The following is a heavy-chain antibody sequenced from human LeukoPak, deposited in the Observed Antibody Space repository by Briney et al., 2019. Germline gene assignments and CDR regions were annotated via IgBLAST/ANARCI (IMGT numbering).Heavy chain of an antibody. D-gene: IGHD6-6*01. V-gene: IGHV1-69*05. CDR1: GGTFSSYA. J-gene: IGHJ6*03. CDR3: ASGIAARSVYYYIDV. CDR2: IIPIFGKA. Sequence: SVKVPCKDSGGTFSSYAISWVRQAPGQGLEWMGGIIPIFGKANYAQKFQGRVTITTDESTSTAYMELSSLRSEDTAVYYCASGIAARSVYYYIDVWGKGTRVTVSS.